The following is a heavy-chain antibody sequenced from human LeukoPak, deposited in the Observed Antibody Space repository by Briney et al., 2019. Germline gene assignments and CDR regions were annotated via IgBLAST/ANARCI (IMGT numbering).Heavy chain of an antibody. Sequence: SETLSLTCTVSGGSISSYYWSWIRQPPGKGLEWIGYIYTSGSTNYNPSLKSRVTISVDTSKNQFSLKLSFVTAADTAVYYCATKGGNGAFDIWGQGTMVTVSS. CDR1: GGSISSYY. D-gene: IGHD4-23*01. J-gene: IGHJ3*02. CDR3: ATKGGNGAFDI. CDR2: IYTSGST. V-gene: IGHV4-4*09.